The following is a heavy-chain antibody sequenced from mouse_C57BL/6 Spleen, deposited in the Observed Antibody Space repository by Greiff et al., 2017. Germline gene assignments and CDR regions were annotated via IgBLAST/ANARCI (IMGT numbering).Heavy chain of an antibody. CDR2: INPNNGGT. CDR1: GYTFTDYY. CDR3: GRLRRGGFYYAMDY. D-gene: IGHD2-12*01. V-gene: IGHV1-26*01. J-gene: IGHJ4*01. Sequence: EVQLQQSGPELVKPGASVKISCKASGYTFTDYYMNWVKQSHGKSLEWIGDINPNNGGTSYNQKFKGKATLTVDKSSSTAYMELRSLTSEDSAVYYCGRLRRGGFYYAMDYWGQGTSVTVSS.